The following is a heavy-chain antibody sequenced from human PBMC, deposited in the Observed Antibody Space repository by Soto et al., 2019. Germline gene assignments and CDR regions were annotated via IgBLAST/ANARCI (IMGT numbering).Heavy chain of an antibody. D-gene: IGHD3-10*01. Sequence: EAQLLESGGGLVQPGGSLRLSCAASGFTFSRYAMSWVRQAPGKGLEWVSTVTGGGHTTYNADSVNGRFTISRDNSKTTLYLPMNNLRAEDTAIYYCASSSGDLDVYGMDIWGPGTTVTVSS. CDR1: GFTFSRYA. CDR3: ASSSGDLDVYGMDI. CDR2: VTGGGHTT. J-gene: IGHJ6*02. V-gene: IGHV3-23*01.